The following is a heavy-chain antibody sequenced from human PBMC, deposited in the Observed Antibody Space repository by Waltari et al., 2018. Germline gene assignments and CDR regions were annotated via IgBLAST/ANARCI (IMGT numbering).Heavy chain of an antibody. CDR3: ARHRGYGEGHIIDY. J-gene: IGHJ4*02. CDR1: GGSISSYY. Sequence: QVQLQESGPGLVKPSETLSLTCTVSGGSISSYYWSWIRQPPGKGLEWIGSIYYSGSTYYNPSLKSRVTISVDTSKNQFSLKLSSVTAADTAVYYCARHRGYGEGHIIDYWGQGTLVTVSS. V-gene: IGHV4-59*05. CDR2: IYYSGST. D-gene: IGHD4-17*01.